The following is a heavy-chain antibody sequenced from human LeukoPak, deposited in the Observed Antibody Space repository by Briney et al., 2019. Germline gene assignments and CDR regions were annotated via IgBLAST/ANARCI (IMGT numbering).Heavy chain of an antibody. D-gene: IGHD5-18*01. CDR2: IISSSSTI. V-gene: IGHV3-48*04. J-gene: IGHJ5*02. Sequence: SGGSLRLSCAASGFTFGSYSMNWVRQAPGKGLEWVSYIISSSSTIYYADSVKGRFTISRDNAKNSLYLQMNSLRAEDTAVYYCARAKGTAMIKGHWFDPWGQGTLVTVSS. CDR1: GFTFGSYS. CDR3: ARAKGTAMIKGHWFDP.